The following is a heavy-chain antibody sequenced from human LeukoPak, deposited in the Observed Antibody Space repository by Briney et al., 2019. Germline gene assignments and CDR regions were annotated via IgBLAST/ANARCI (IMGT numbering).Heavy chain of an antibody. CDR2: ISYDGSNK. J-gene: IGHJ4*02. V-gene: IGHV3-30*18. CDR1: GFTFSSYG. CDR3: VKVGGVGADYYFDY. D-gene: IGHD3-16*01. Sequence: GGSLRLSCAASGFTFSSYGMHWVRQAPGKGLEWVAVISYDGSNKYYADSVKGRFTISRDNSKNTLYLQMNSLRAEDTAVYYCVKVGGVGADYYFDYWGQGTLVTVSS.